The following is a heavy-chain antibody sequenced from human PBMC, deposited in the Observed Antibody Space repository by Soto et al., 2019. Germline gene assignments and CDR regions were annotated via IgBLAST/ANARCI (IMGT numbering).Heavy chain of an antibody. Sequence: ASVKVSCKASGYTFTSYDINWVRQATGQGLEWMGWMNPNSGNTGYAQKFQGRVTMTRNTSISTAYMELSSLRSEDTAVYYCARVPPLDSGSYLLLHYYYYMDVWGKGTTVTVSS. V-gene: IGHV1-8*01. CDR3: ARVPPLDSGSYLLLHYYYYMDV. D-gene: IGHD3-10*01. CDR1: GYTFTSYD. CDR2: MNPNSGNT. J-gene: IGHJ6*03.